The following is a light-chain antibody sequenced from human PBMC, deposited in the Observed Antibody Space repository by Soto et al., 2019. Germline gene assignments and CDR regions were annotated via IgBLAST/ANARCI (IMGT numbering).Light chain of an antibody. CDR3: QKYSSVPV. CDR2: AAS. CDR1: QGIRNF. V-gene: IGKV1-27*01. J-gene: IGKJ3*01. Sequence: DIQMTQSPTSLSASVGDRVTITCRASQGIRNFVAWYQQKPGKAPKLLIYAASTLQSGVPSRFSGSGSGTVFTLTINRLQPEDVATYSCQKYSSVPVFGPGTKVEIK.